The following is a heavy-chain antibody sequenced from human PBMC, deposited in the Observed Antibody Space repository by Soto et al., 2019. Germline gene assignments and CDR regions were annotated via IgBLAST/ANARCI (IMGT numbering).Heavy chain of an antibody. V-gene: IGHV3-30-3*01. D-gene: IGHD6-13*01. J-gene: IGHJ2*01. CDR3: ARPGIAAAGVDWYFGL. CDR1: GFTFSSYA. CDR2: ISYDGSNK. Sequence: QVQLVESGGGVVQPGRSLRLSCAASGFTFSSYAMHWVRQAPGEGLEWVAVISYDGSNKYYADSVKGRFTISRDNSKNTLYLQMNSLRAEDTAVYYCARPGIAAAGVDWYFGLWGRGTLVTVSS.